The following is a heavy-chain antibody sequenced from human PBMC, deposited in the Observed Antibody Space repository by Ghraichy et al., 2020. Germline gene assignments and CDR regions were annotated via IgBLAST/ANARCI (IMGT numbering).Heavy chain of an antibody. J-gene: IGHJ4*02. Sequence: ETLSLTCAASGFIFRTSWMNWVRQAPGKGLEWVANISPDGSEKKFVDSVKDRFAISRDNAENSMFLQMNGLRVDDTAVYYCATWSAASGNHWGQGTLVTVSS. V-gene: IGHV3-7*03. D-gene: IGHD1-1*01. CDR1: GFIFRTSW. CDR3: ATWSAASGNH. CDR2: ISPDGSEK.